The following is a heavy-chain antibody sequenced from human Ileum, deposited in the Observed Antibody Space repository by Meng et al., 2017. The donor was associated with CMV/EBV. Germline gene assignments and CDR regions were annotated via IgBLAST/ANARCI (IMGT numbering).Heavy chain of an antibody. CDR3: ARDPTGAYLDP. CDR2: ISAYNGNT. Sequence: SCNASGYSLSEYGFSWVRQAPGQGLEWMGWISAYNGNTEYVQKFQGRVTMSRDTSTNTVYMELRSLKSDDTAVYYCARDPTGAYLDPWGQGTLVTVSS. CDR1: GYSLSEYG. J-gene: IGHJ5*02. V-gene: IGHV1-18*01. D-gene: IGHD7-27*01.